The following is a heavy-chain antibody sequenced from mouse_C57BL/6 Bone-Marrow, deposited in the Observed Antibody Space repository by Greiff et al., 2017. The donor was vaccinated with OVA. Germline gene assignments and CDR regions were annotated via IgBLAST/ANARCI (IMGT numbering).Heavy chain of an antibody. CDR3: ARWRGGWYFDV. V-gene: IGHV1-82*01. CDR1: GYAFSSSW. J-gene: IGHJ1*03. Sequence: VQLQQSGPELVKPGASVKISCKASGYAFSSSWMNWVKQRPGKGLEWIGRIYPGDGDTNYNGKFKGKATLTADKSSSTAYMQLSSLTSEDSAVYFCARWRGGWYFDVWGTGTTVTVSS. CDR2: IYPGDGDT.